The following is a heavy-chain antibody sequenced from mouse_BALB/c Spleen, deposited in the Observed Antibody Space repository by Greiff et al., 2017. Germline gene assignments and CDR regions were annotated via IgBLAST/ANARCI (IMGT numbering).Heavy chain of an antibody. D-gene: IGHD2-1*01. Sequence: QVQLKESGAELMKPGASVKISCKATGYTFSSYWIEWVKQRPGHGLEWIGEILPGSGSTNYNEKFKGKATFTADTSSNTAYMQLSSLTSEDSAVYYCARLYGIYAMDYWGQGTSVTVAA. J-gene: IGHJ4*01. CDR2: ILPGSGST. CDR3: ARLYGIYAMDY. CDR1: GYTFSSYW. V-gene: IGHV1-9*01.